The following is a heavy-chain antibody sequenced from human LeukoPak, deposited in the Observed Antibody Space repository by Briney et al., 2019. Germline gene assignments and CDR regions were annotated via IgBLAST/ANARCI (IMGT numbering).Heavy chain of an antibody. Sequence: ASVKVSCKASGYTFTSYDINWVRQATGHGVEWVGWMNPNSGNTGNAQKFQGRVTMTRNTSISTAYMDLSSLRSEDTAVYYCARAGGYCGRISCPYYFDYWGQGSLVAVSS. V-gene: IGHV1-8*01. D-gene: IGHD2-15*01. J-gene: IGHJ4*02. CDR3: ARAGGYCGRISCPYYFDY. CDR1: GYTFTSYD. CDR2: MNPNSGNT.